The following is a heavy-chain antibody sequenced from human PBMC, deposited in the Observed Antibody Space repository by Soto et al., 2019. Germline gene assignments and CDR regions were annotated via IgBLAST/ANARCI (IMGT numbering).Heavy chain of an antibody. J-gene: IGHJ4*02. V-gene: IGHV3-48*01. Sequence: EPQLVESGGGLVQPGGSLRLSCAASGFTFSFYTMNWVRQTPGKGLEWLAYISRGGSSIYYADSVKGRFTVSRDNANNSLSLPLNSLRREDTAVYYCVREGGDLRGSGVFDYWGQGTLVTVSS. D-gene: IGHD6-19*01. CDR1: GFTFSFYT. CDR2: ISRGGSSI. CDR3: VREGGDLRGSGVFDY.